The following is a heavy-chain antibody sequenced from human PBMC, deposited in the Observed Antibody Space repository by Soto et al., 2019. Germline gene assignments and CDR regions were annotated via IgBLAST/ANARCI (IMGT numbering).Heavy chain of an antibody. J-gene: IGHJ4*02. Sequence: EVQLVESGGGLVQPGGSLRLSCAASGFTFSSYWMHWVRQAPGKGLVWVSRINSDGSSTTYADSVKGRFTISRDNAKNTLYLQMNSLRAEDTAVYYCSSGPCTNGVCRGYYFDYWGQGTLVTVSS. D-gene: IGHD2-8*01. CDR1: GFTFSSYW. CDR3: SSGPCTNGVCRGYYFDY. CDR2: INSDGSST. V-gene: IGHV3-74*01.